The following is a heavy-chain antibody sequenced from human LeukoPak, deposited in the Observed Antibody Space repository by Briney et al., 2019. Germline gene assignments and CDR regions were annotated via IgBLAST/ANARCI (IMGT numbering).Heavy chain of an antibody. CDR2: FYTSGST. J-gene: IGHJ4*02. CDR1: GGSISSGSNY. D-gene: IGHD3-10*01. Sequence: SETLSLTYTAPGGSISSGSNYWRWIRQPAGKGLEWIVRFYTSGSTNYNPSLNIRITLSVATSKNPFSLTLSPVTAAAPALYYCARDRFGELLVDYWGQGTLVTVSS. V-gene: IGHV4-61*02. CDR3: ARDRFGELLVDY.